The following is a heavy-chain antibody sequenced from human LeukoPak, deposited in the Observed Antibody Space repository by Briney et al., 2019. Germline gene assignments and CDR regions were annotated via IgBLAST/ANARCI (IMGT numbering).Heavy chain of an antibody. J-gene: IGHJ4*02. CDR3: ARGRVLLWFGEPYPRNFDY. CDR1: GYTFTSYD. Sequence: GASVKVSCKASGYTFTSYDINWVRQATGQGLEWMGWMNPNSGNTGYAQKFQGRVTMTRNTSISTAYMELSSLRSEDTAVYYCARGRVLLWFGEPYPRNFDYWGQGTLVTVSS. CDR2: MNPNSGNT. D-gene: IGHD3-10*01. V-gene: IGHV1-8*01.